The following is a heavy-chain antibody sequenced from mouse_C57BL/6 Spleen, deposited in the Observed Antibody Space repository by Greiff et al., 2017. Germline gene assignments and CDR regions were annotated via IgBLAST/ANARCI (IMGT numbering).Heavy chain of an antibody. CDR2: ISSGGSYT. CDR3: ARGGDYDSWYYFDY. D-gene: IGHD2-4*01. CDR1: GFTFSSYG. Sequence: DVMLVESGGDLVKPGGSLKLSCAASGFTFSSYGMSWVRQTPDKRLEWVATISSGGSYTYYPDSVKGRFTISIDNAKNTLYLQMSSLTSEDTAMYYCARGGDYDSWYYFDYWGQGTTLTVSS. J-gene: IGHJ2*01. V-gene: IGHV5-6*02.